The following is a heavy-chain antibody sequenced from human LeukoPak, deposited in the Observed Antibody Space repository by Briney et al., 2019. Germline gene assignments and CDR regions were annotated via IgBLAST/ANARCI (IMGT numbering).Heavy chain of an antibody. V-gene: IGHV4-59*12. CDR3: ARGGGRYYGSGSPFDP. CDR1: GGSISSYY. J-gene: IGHJ5*02. D-gene: IGHD3-10*01. CDR2: IYYSGST. Sequence: SETLSLTCTVSGGSISSYYWSWIRQPPGKGLEWIGYIYYSGSTNYNPSLKSRVTISVDTSKNQFSLKLSSVTAADTAVYYCARGGGRYYGSGSPFDPWGQGTLVTVSS.